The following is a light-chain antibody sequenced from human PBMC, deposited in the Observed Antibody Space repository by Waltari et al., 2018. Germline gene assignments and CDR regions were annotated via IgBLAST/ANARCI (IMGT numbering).Light chain of an antibody. CDR2: SAS. J-gene: IGKJ3*01. Sequence: EVVMTQYPATLSVSPGERATLSCRASQSVSDTLAWYQQKVGQPPRLLIYSASIRATGVPARFSGSGSGTEFTLTISSLQSEDFGVYYCQQFNTWPLTFGPGTKVDFK. CDR3: QQFNTWPLT. CDR1: QSVSDT. V-gene: IGKV3-15*01.